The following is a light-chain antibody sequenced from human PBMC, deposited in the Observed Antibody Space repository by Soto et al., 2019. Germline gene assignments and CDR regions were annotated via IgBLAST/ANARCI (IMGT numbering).Light chain of an antibody. Sequence: DIQMTQSPSTLSASVGDRVTITCRASRSISDWLAWYQQKPGKAPELLIFDASSLKSGVPSRFSGSGSGTEYTRTISRLQPDDVATDYYLQYSSHSWTFGQGTKVEIK. V-gene: IGKV1-5*01. CDR1: RSISDW. CDR2: DAS. CDR3: LQYSSHSWT. J-gene: IGKJ1*01.